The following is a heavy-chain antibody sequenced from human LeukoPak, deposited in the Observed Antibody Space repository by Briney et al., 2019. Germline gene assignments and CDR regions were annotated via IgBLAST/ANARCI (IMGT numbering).Heavy chain of an antibody. D-gene: IGHD4-11*01. CDR1: GGSISSGSYY. CDR3: ARVSRLRDYSTWGYFDY. J-gene: IGHJ4*02. CDR2: IYTSGST. Sequence: PSETLSLTCTVSGGSISSGSYYWSWIRQPAGKGLEWIGRIYTSGSTNYNPSLKSRVTISIDMSKNQFSLKLSSVTAADTAVYYCARVSRLRDYSTWGYFDYWGQGTLVTVPS. V-gene: IGHV4-61*02.